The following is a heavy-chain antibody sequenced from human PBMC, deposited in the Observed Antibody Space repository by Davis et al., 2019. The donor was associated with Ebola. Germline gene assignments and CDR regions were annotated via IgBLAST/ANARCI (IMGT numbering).Heavy chain of an antibody. D-gene: IGHD2-2*01. Sequence: GESLKISCKGSGYDFTNYWLGWVRQMPGKGLEWLGRIDPSDSYTNYSPSFQGHVTISADKSISTAYLQCSSLKASDTAMYYCARHPISRDIVVVPAWDHHMDVWGKGTTVTVSS. V-gene: IGHV5-10-1*01. CDR3: ARHPISRDIVVVPAWDHHMDV. J-gene: IGHJ6*03. CDR2: IDPSDSYT. CDR1: GYDFTNYW.